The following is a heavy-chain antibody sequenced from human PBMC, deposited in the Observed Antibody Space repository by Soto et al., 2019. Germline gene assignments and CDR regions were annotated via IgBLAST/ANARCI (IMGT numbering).Heavy chain of an antibody. CDR2: TYYRSKWYN. D-gene: IGHD3-10*01. V-gene: IGHV6-1*01. J-gene: IGHJ6*02. Sequence: SQTLSLTCAISGNSVSSNSAAWNWIRQSPSRSLEWLGRTYYRSKWYNDYAVSVKSRITINPDTSKNQFSLQLNSVTPEDTAVYYCARDQSITMVRGVIPPSTDYGMDGWGQGTTVTVSS. CDR1: GNSVSSNSAA. CDR3: ARDQSITMVRGVIPPSTDYGMDG.